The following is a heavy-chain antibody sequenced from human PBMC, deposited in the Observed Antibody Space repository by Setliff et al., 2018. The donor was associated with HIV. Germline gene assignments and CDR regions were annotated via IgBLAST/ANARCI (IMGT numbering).Heavy chain of an antibody. CDR1: GFTFTSYA. V-gene: IGHV3-48*01. J-gene: IGHJ4*02. CDR3: ARDDYDISTGYYPD. D-gene: IGHD3-9*01. CDR2: ISGSGSTT. Sequence: GGSLRLSCAASGFTFTSYAMNWVRQAPGKGLEWVSSISGSGSTTYYADSVRGRFTISRDNAKSSLYLQMTSLRAEDTAVYYCARDDYDISTGYYPDWGQGTLVTVSS.